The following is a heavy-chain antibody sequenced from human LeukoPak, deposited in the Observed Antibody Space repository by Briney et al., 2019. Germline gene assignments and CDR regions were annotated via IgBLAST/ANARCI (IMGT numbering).Heavy chain of an antibody. V-gene: IGHV3-48*01. CDR3: ARGPTYYDSSGQVPFDY. CDR1: GFTFSTYS. Sequence: GGSLRLSCAASGFTFSTYSMNWVRQAPGKGLEWVSYISSSSSTIYYADPVKGRFTISRDNAKNSLYLQMNSLRAEDTAVYYCARGPTYYDSSGQVPFDYWGQGTLVTVSS. D-gene: IGHD3-22*01. J-gene: IGHJ4*02. CDR2: ISSSSSTI.